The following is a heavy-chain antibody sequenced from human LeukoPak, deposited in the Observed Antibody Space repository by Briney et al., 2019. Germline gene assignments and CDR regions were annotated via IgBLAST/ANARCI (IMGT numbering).Heavy chain of an antibody. D-gene: IGHD3-3*01. CDR3: AKGTRVGVTTPFDS. CDR1: GFTFNHFG. V-gene: IGHV3-23*01. J-gene: IGHJ4*02. CDR2: ITGSSGRT. Sequence: GGSLRLSCAGSGFTFNHFGLHWVRQAPGKGLEWVSSITGSSGRTYYVDSVKGRFTISRDTSNNTLHLEMNSLGDEDTAVYYCAKGTRVGVTTPFDSWGQGTLVTVSS.